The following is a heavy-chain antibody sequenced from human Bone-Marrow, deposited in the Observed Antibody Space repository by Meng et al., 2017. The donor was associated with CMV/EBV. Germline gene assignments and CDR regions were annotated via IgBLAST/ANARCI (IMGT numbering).Heavy chain of an antibody. CDR3: ARGYDYSNYNWFDP. CDR1: GYTFSDFY. Sequence: ASVKVSCKASGYTFSDFYMYWVRQAPGQGLEWMGKINPNGGTTRYAQKFQGRVTITRDTSTTTVYMELSSLRSDDTAVYYCARGYDYSNYNWFDPWGQGPLVTVSS. V-gene: IGHV1-46*01. D-gene: IGHD4-11*01. CDR2: INPNGGTT. J-gene: IGHJ5*02.